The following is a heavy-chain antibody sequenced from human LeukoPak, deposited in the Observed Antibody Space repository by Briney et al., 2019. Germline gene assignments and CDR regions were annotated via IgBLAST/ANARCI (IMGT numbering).Heavy chain of an antibody. CDR3: AKGSVAGRQRAPPKEWFDP. CDR2: ISYDGSTK. Sequence: PGGSLRLSCTASGFTFSTYGMHWVRQAPGKGLEWVTLISYDGSTKYYSDSVKGRFTLSRDNSKNTLYLQMNSLRAEDTAVYYCAKGSVAGRQRAPPKEWFDPWGQGTLVTVSS. D-gene: IGHD6-6*01. V-gene: IGHV3-30*18. CDR1: GFTFSTYG. J-gene: IGHJ5*02.